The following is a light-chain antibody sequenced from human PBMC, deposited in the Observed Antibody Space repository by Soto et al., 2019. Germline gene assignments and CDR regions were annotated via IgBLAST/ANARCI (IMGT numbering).Light chain of an antibody. CDR3: QQAIHFPLA. V-gene: IGKV1-12*01. CDR1: QGIDNW. CDR2: AAS. J-gene: IGKJ4*01. Sequence: DIQMTQSPSSVSASVGDSVTITCRASQGIDNWLAWYQQKPVMAPKLLISAASNLQSGVPTRFSGSGSGTDFTLTINSLQPEDFATYFCQQAIHFPLAFGGGTKVEI.